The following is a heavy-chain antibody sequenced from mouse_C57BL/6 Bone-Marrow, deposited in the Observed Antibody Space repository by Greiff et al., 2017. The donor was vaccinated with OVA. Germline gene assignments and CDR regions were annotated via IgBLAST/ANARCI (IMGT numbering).Heavy chain of an antibody. CDR3: ARGGGSDYFDY. CDR2: IDPEDGET. V-gene: IGHV14-2*01. CDR1: GFNIKDYY. Sequence: EVKVEESGAELVKPGASVKLSCTASGFNIKDYYMHWVKQRTEQGLEWIGRIDPEDGETKYAPKFQGKATITADTSANTAYLQLSSLTSEDTAVYYCARGGGSDYFDYWGQGTTLTVSS. D-gene: IGHD1-1*02. J-gene: IGHJ2*01.